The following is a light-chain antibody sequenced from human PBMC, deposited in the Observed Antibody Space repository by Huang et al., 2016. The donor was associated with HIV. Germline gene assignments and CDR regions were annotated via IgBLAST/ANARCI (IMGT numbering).Light chain of an antibody. CDR3: QQSVKTPRT. J-gene: IGKJ2*01. CDR1: QNINKY. CDR2: GAS. Sequence: DIQITQSPSSLSASVGDRVTITCRASQNINKYLNWYQQQPGNAPKPLRSGASTLQSGVPSSFSGSGSGTDFTLTISSLQPEDSAVYFCQQSVKTPRTFGQGTKLEI. V-gene: IGKV1-39*01.